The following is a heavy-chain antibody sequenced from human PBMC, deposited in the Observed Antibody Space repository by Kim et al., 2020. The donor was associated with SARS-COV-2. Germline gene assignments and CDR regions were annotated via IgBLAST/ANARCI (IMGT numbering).Heavy chain of an antibody. D-gene: IGHD6-13*01. Sequence: GGSLRLSCEASGFTFKTYAMTWVRQAPGKGLEWVSTISGSGGTTNYADSVKGRFTISRDNYKNTLFLQMHSLRAEDTTVYYCTKVMSSWTRCFDYWGQGT. CDR3: TKVMSSWTRCFDY. CDR1: GFTFKTYA. CDR2: ISGSGGTT. J-gene: IGHJ4*02. V-gene: IGHV3-23*01.